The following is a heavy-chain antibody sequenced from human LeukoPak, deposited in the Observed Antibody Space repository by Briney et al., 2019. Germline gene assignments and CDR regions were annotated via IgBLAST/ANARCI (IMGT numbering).Heavy chain of an antibody. Sequence: ASVKVSCKASGGTFSSYAISWVRQAPGQGLEWMGRIIPILGIANYAQKFQGRVTITADKSTSTAYMELSSLRSEDTAVYYCATEEYEDYVRGFDYWAREPWSPSPQ. D-gene: IGHD4-17*01. CDR1: GGTFSSYA. CDR3: ATEEYEDYVRGFDY. V-gene: IGHV1-69*04. J-gene: IGHJ4*02. CDR2: IIPILGIA.